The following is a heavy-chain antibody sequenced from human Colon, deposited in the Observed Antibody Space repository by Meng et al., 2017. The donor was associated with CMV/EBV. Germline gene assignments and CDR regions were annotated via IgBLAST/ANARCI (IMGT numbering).Heavy chain of an antibody. J-gene: IGHJ4*02. V-gene: IGHV1-2*02. D-gene: IGHD3-3*01. CDR1: GYTFNGYF. Sequence: QVQLVTIWAWVKEPGASVKVSCKTSGYTFNGYFMHWVRQAPGQGLEWMGWINPVAGDTSYAQKFQVRVTMTRDTSISTAYMELSSLRSDDTAVYYCATFGGDFDYWGQGTLVTVSS. CDR2: INPVAGDT. CDR3: ATFGGDFDY.